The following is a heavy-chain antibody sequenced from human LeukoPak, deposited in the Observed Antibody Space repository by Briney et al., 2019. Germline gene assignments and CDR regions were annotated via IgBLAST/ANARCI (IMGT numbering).Heavy chain of an antibody. CDR3: ARDSSYCSNRNCQGDAFVV. J-gene: IGHJ3*01. CDR2: IKQDGSEK. V-gene: IGHV3-7*01. D-gene: IGHD2-2*01. Sequence: PGGSLRLSCAASGFTFSSHCMTWVRQAPGKRLEWVANIKQDGSEKYHVDSVKGRFTISRDNAKNSLYLQMNSLRAEDTAVYYCARDSSYCSNRNCQGDAFVVWGQGKMVTVS. CDR1: GFTFSSHC.